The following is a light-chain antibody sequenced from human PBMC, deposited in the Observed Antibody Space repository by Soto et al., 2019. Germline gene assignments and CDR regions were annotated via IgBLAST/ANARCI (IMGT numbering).Light chain of an antibody. Sequence: DIQMTQSPSSLSTSIGDRANITCRASQSIDNYVNWYQQKPGKAPKVLIYAASSLQSGVPSRFSGTGSGTDITLTSSSLQSEDFATYYCQQSYSTPRTFGHGTKVDLK. V-gene: IGKV1-39*01. J-gene: IGKJ3*01. CDR3: QQSYSTPRT. CDR1: QSIDNY. CDR2: AAS.